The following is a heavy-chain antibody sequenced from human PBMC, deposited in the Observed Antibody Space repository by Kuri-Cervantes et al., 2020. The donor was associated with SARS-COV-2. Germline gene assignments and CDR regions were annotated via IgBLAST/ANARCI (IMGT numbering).Heavy chain of an antibody. CDR1: GYSFTSYW. Sequence: GESLKISCKGSGYSFTSYWIGRVRQMPGKGLEWMGIIYPGDSDTRYSPSFQGQVTISADKSISTAYLQWSSLKASDTAMYYCARQRGSSSWYYPPLHSDYYYYMDVWGKGTTVTVSS. CDR2: IYPGDSDT. D-gene: IGHD6-13*01. J-gene: IGHJ6*03. V-gene: IGHV5-51*01. CDR3: ARQRGSSSWYYPPLHSDYYYYMDV.